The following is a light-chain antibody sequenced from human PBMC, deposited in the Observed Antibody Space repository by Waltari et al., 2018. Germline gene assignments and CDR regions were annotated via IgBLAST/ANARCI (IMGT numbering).Light chain of an antibody. Sequence: QSALTQPASVSGSPGQSITISCTGTSSHVGSDNLFSWYQQHPGKAPKLMIYEVSKRPSGVSNRFSGSKSGNTASLTISGLQAEDEADYYCCSYAGSSTFAVFGGGTQLTVL. V-gene: IGLV2-23*02. CDR2: EVS. CDR1: SSHVGSDNL. CDR3: CSYAGSSTFAV. J-gene: IGLJ7*01.